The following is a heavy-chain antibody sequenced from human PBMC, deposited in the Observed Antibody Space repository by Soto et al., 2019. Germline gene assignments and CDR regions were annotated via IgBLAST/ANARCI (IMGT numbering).Heavy chain of an antibody. Sequence: SETLSLTCTVSGGSISSGGYYWSWIRQHPGKGLEWIGYIYYSGSTYYNPSLKSRVTISVDTSKNQFSLKLSSVTAADTAVYYCARERVSTVTTNAFDIWGQGTMVTVSS. J-gene: IGHJ3*02. D-gene: IGHD4-17*01. V-gene: IGHV4-31*03. CDR2: IYYSGST. CDR1: GGSISSGGYY. CDR3: ARERVSTVTTNAFDI.